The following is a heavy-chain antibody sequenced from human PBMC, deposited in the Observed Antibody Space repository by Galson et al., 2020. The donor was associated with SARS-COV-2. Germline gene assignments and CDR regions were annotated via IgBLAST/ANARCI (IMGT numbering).Heavy chain of an antibody. D-gene: IGHD3-3*01. Sequence: TGGSLRLSCAASGSTISTYGIHWLRQAPGNGLGWVAFIPYDASNKYYAASVNGRFTISRDNSKNTLYLQMNSLRAEDTAVYYWAKDFQFTYFGVVPAPFDDWGQGALVTVSS. CDR2: IPYDASNK. J-gene: IGHJ4*02. CDR1: GSTISTYG. V-gene: IGHV3-30*02. CDR3: AKDFQFTYFGVVPAPFDD.